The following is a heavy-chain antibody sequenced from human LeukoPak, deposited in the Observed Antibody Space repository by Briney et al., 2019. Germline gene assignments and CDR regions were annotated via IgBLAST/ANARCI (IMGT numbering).Heavy chain of an antibody. CDR2: INSDRSST. CDR1: GFTFSSYW. CDR3: ARVYCSGGSCYATYYYYGMDV. V-gene: IGHV3-74*01. J-gene: IGHJ6*02. D-gene: IGHD2-15*01. Sequence: GGSLRLSCAASGFTFSSYWMHWVRQAPGKGLVWVSRINSDRSSTSYADSVKGRFTISRDNAKNTLYLQMNSLRAEDTAVYYCARVYCSGGSCYATYYYYGMDVWGQGTTVTVSS.